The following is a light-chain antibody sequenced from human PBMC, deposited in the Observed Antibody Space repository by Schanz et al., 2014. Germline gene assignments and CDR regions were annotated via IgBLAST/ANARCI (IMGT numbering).Light chain of an antibody. CDR3: AAWDDDLL. V-gene: IGLV1-40*01. Sequence: QSVLTQPPSMSGAPGQRVTISCTGSSSNIGAGYDVHWYQQLPGTAPKLLIYGNSNRPSGVPDRFSGSKSGTSASLAISDLRSEDEADYYCAAWDDDLLFGGGTKLTVL. CDR2: GNS. J-gene: IGLJ2*01. CDR1: SSNIGAGYD.